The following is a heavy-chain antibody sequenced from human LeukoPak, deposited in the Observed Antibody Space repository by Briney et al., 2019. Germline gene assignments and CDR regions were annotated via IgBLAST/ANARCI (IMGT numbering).Heavy chain of an antibody. CDR2: IRSKAYGGTT. CDR1: GFTFGDYA. CDR3: TRKWGYYDSSGYYKKYYFDY. V-gene: IGHV3-49*03. J-gene: IGHJ4*02. D-gene: IGHD3-22*01. Sequence: PGGSLRLSCTASGFTFGDYAMSWFRQAPGKGLEWVGFIRSKAYGGTTEYAASVKGRFTISRDDSKSIAYLQMNSLKTEDTAVYYCTRKWGYYDSSGYYKKYYFDYWGQGTLVTVSS.